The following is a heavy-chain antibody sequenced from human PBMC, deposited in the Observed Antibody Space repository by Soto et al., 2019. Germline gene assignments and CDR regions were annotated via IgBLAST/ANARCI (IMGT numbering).Heavy chain of an antibody. CDR2: IGSSGGPT. V-gene: IGHV3-23*01. CDR1: GFTFSNFA. Sequence: GGSLRLSCAASGFTFSNFAMGWVRQAAGRGLEWVAAIGSSGGPTFYAESVKGRFTISRDNSKNTMYLQMNSLGAEDTALYYCAKRVPYSGSWYYFDYWGQGTLVTVSS. D-gene: IGHD6-13*01. J-gene: IGHJ4*02. CDR3: AKRVPYSGSWYYFDY.